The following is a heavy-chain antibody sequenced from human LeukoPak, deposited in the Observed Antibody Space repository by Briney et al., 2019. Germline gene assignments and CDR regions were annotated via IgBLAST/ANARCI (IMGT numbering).Heavy chain of an antibody. CDR2: IKLDGSEK. CDR1: GFIFGKYW. J-gene: IGHJ4*02. V-gene: IGHV3-7*01. CDR3: ARGPGGSYYIGYFDY. D-gene: IGHD1-26*01. Sequence: GGSLRLSCAASGFIFGKYWMSWVRQAPGKGLEWVANIKLDGSEKNYVDSVKGRFTISRDNSKNTLYLQMNSLRAEDTAVYYCARGPGGSYYIGYFDYWGQGTLVTVSS.